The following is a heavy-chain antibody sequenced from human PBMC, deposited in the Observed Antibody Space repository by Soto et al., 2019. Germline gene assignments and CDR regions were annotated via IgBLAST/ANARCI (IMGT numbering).Heavy chain of an antibody. CDR3: ARQIYDSDTGPNFQYHFDS. CDR1: GYSFAGYW. CDR2: IDPSDSQT. Sequence: GESLKISCKGSGYSFAGYWITWVRQKPGKGLEWMGRIDPSDSQTYYSPSFRGHVTISVTKSITTVFLQWSSLRASGTAMYYCARQIYDSDTGPNFQYHFDSWGQGTPVTVSS. J-gene: IGHJ4*02. V-gene: IGHV5-10-1*01. D-gene: IGHD3-22*01.